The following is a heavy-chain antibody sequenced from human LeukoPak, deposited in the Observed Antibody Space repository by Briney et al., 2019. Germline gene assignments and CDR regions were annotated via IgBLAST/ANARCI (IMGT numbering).Heavy chain of an antibody. CDR2: ISGYTGNT. J-gene: IGHJ6*02. D-gene: IGHD3-3*01. CDR1: GYTFTGYY. V-gene: IGHV1-18*04. CDR3: AREGYYDLDLILNFYGMDV. Sequence: ASVKVSCTASGYTFTGYYMHWVRQAPGQGLEWMGWISGYTGNTKYAQKFQGSITLTTDTSTTTVYMELRSLRSDDTAVYYCAREGYYDLDLILNFYGMDVWGQGTTVTVSS.